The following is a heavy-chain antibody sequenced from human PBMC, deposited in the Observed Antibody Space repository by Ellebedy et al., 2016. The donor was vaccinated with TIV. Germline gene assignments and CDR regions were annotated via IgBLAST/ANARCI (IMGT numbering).Heavy chain of an antibody. CDR3: ASTITGTTGY. CDR1: GFTFSSYS. D-gene: IGHD1-7*01. CDR2: ISSSSSNI. Sequence: GGSLRLXXAASGFTFSSYSMNWVRQAPGKGLEWVSYISSSSSNIYYADSVKGRFTISRDNAKNSLYLQMNSLRDEDTAVYYCASTITGTTGYWGQGTLVTVSS. V-gene: IGHV3-48*02. J-gene: IGHJ4*02.